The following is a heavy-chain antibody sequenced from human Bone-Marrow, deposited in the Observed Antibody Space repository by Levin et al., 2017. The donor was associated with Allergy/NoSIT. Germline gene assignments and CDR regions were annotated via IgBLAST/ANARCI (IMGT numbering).Heavy chain of an antibody. D-gene: IGHD3-16*02. CDR3: AKETLGGYDYVWGSYRYTDY. V-gene: IGHV3-7*01. Sequence: LSFSSYWMTWVRQAPGKGLEWVATIKHDGSERYYVDSVKGRFTISRDNAKNSLYLQMNSLRVEDTAEYYCAKETLGGYDYVWGSYRYTDYWGQGTLITV. CDR2: IKHDGSER. CDR1: LSFSSYW. J-gene: IGHJ4*02.